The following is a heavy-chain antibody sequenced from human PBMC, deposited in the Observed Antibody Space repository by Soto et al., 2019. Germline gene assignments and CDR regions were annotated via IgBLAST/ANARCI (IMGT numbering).Heavy chain of an antibody. CDR3: ARGFVDYYEGDGYPQ. CDR1: GYPFTSSA. D-gene: IGHD3-22*01. J-gene: IGHJ4*02. Sequence: XSVKVACKASGYPFTSSAFHWVRQAPGQRLGWMGRINAGNGNTKYSRGFQGRVTITRDTSASTAYMELSSLRSEDTAVYYCARGFVDYYEGDGYPQWGQGTLVTVSS. CDR2: INAGNGNT. V-gene: IGHV1-3*01.